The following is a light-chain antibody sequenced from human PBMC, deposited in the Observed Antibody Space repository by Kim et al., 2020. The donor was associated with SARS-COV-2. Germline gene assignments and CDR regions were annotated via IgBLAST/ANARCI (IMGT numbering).Light chain of an antibody. Sequence: TVTIARAPSSVGVTSNQVQWYQHRPGRAPTTVIYEDSLRASGVPARFSGSIDSSSNSASLPISGLKTEDEADYYCQSYDSRFWVFGGGTQLTVL. CDR3: QSYDSRFWV. V-gene: IGLV6-57*03. J-gene: IGLJ3*02. CDR2: EDS. CDR1: SVGVTSNQ.